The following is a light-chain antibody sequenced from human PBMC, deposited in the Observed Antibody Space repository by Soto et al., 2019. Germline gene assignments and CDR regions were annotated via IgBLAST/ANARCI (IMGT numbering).Light chain of an antibody. V-gene: IGKV1-27*01. Sequence: DIQMTQSPSSLGASVGDRVTIYCRASQGIDNYLAWYQQKPGEVPKLLIFAASTLHSGVSSRFTGSGSGTEFTLTISSLQPEDVATYYCQKYNWPPFTFGPGNKVEIK. CDR1: QGIDNY. CDR3: QKYNWPPFT. J-gene: IGKJ3*01. CDR2: AAS.